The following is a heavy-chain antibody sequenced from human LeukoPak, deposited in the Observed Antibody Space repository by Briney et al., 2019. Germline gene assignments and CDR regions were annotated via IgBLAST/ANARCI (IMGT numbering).Heavy chain of an antibody. D-gene: IGHD4-23*01. CDR1: GFSFSVYW. CDR3: AKDSTVVTTPFDY. Sequence: GGSLRLSCAASGFSFSVYWMHWVRQAPGKGPVWVSRIKTDGSITDYADFVKVRFTISRDNAKNTLYLQMNSLRAEDTAVYYCAKDSTVVTTPFDYWGQGTLVTVSS. J-gene: IGHJ4*02. CDR2: IKTDGSIT. V-gene: IGHV3-74*01.